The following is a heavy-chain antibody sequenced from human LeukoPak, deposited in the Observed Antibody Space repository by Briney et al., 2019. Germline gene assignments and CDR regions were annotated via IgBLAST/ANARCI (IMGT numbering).Heavy chain of an antibody. Sequence: GGSLRLPCAASGFTFSSYSMNWVRQAPGKGLEWVSSISSSSSYIYYADSVKGRFTISRDNAKNSLYLQMNSLRAEDTAVYYCARELGFSGTAMVTERNYRDYWGQGTLVTVSS. V-gene: IGHV3-21*01. CDR1: GFTFSSYS. CDR2: ISSSSSYI. D-gene: IGHD5-18*01. CDR3: ARELGFSGTAMVTERNYRDY. J-gene: IGHJ4*02.